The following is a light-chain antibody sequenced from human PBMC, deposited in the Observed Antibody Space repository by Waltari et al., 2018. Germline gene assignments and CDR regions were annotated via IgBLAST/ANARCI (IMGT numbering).Light chain of an antibody. Sequence: QSALTQPPSASGSPGQSVTISCTGTSSDVGGYNYVSWYQQHPGKAPKLMIYEVSKRPSGVPDRFSGSKSGNTASLTASGLQAEDEADYYCSSYAGSTVVFGGGTKLTVL. CDR2: EVS. CDR1: SSDVGGYNY. J-gene: IGLJ2*01. CDR3: SSYAGSTVV. V-gene: IGLV2-8*01.